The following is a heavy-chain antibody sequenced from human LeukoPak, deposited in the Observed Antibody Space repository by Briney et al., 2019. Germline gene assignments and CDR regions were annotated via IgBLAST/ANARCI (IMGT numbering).Heavy chain of an antibody. CDR3: ARVKMEQRSSYYYYYMDV. D-gene: IGHD1/OR15-1a*01. CDR1: GFTFSNYA. V-gene: IGHV3-21*01. CDR2: LSSRSRYI. J-gene: IGHJ6*03. Sequence: PGGSLRLSCAASGFTFSNYAMTWVRQAPGKGLEWVSSLSSRSRYIYYADSLKGRFTISRDNAKNSLYLQMNSLRAEDTAVYFCARVKMEQRSSYYYYYMDVWGKGATVIVSS.